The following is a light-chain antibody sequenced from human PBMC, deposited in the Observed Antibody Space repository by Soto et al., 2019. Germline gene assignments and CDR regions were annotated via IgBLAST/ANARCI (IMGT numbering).Light chain of an antibody. CDR1: QTLRSN. Sequence: EMVMTQSPATLSTSPGERATLSCRASQTLRSNLAGYQHKPGQAPRLLIYGASTRATGIPARFSGSGSGTEFTLTISSLQSEDFAVYSCQQYNNWPFTFGPGTKVDVK. V-gene: IGKV3-15*01. J-gene: IGKJ3*01. CDR3: QQYNNWPFT. CDR2: GAS.